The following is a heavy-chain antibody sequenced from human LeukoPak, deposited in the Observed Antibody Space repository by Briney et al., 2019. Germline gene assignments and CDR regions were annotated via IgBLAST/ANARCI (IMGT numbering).Heavy chain of an antibody. V-gene: IGHV1-69*05. CDR3: ALSETMATTSFDY. J-gene: IGHJ4*02. CDR2: IISIFGTA. Sequence: ASVKVSCKASGGTFSSYAISGVRQAAGRGLEWMGGIISIFGTANYAQKFQGRVTITTDESTSTAYMKLSSVRSEDTAVYYCALSETMATTSFDYCGQGTLVTVSS. CDR1: GGTFSSYA. D-gene: IGHD5-24*01.